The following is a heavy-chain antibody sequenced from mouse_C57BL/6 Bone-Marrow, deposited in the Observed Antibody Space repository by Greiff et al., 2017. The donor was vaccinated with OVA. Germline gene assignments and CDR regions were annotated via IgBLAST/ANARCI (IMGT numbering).Heavy chain of an antibody. CDR2: IWRGGST. V-gene: IGHV2-5*01. D-gene: IGHD2-4*01. Sequence: VQLQQSGPGLVQPSQSLSITCTVSGFSLTSYGVHWVRQSPGKGLEWLGVIWRGGSTDYNAAFMSRLSITKDNSKSQVFFKMNSLQADDTAIYXCAKNYYDYDGGAWFAYWGQGTLVTVSA. CDR3: AKNYYDYDGGAWFAY. J-gene: IGHJ3*01. CDR1: GFSLTSYG.